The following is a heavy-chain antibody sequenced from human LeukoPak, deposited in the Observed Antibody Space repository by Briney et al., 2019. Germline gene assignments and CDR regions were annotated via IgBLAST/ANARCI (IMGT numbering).Heavy chain of an antibody. J-gene: IGHJ6*02. CDR2: INAADGNT. CDR1: GQSFTIYT. Sequence: GASVKVSCKTSGQSFTIYTLHWVRQAPGQSLEWMGWINAADGNTKYSQKFQGRVIITRDSSANTAYMELSSLTSEDSAVYYCASSRSKRITTNRGVREYYYGMDVWGQGTTVTVSS. V-gene: IGHV1-3*01. CDR3: ASSRSKRITTNRGVREYYYGMDV. D-gene: IGHD3-10*01.